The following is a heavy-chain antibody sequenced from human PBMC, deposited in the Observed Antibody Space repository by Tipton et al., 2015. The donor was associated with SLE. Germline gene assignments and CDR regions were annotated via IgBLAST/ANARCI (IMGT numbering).Heavy chain of an antibody. CDR2: VNHSGST. V-gene: IGHV4-34*01. D-gene: IGHD3-16*01. CDR1: GGSFSGDY. J-gene: IGHJ3*02. Sequence: TLSLTCDVYGGSFSGDYWTWIRQPPGKGLEWIGEVNHSGSTNYNPSLKSRVTISVDTSKNQFSLKLTSVTAADTAVYYCARDADYLNAFDIWGQGTMVTVSS. CDR3: ARDADYLNAFDI.